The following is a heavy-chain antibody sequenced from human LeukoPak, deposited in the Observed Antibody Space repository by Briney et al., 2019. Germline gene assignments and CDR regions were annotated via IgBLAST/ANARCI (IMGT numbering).Heavy chain of an antibody. CDR1: GYTFTSYD. CDR2: KNPNSGNT. D-gene: IGHD3-3*01. Sequence: ASVKVSCKASGYTFTSYDINWVRQATGQGLEWMGWKNPNSGNTGYAQKFQGRVTMTRNTSISTAYMELSRLRSEDTAVYYCGRGGTYYDFWSGYYPVNWFDPWGQGTLVTVSS. J-gene: IGHJ5*02. V-gene: IGHV1-8*01. CDR3: GRGGTYYDFWSGYYPVNWFDP.